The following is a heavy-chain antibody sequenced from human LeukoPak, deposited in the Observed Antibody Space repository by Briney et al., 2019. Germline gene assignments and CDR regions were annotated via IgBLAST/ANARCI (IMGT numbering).Heavy chain of an antibody. D-gene: IGHD6-19*01. V-gene: IGHV4-39*07. Sequence: SETLSLTCTVSGGSISSSSYYWGWIRQPPGKGLEWIGSINYSGTTYYNPSLKSRLTISVDTSKNQFSLRLSSVTAADTAVYYCARINSGWYEGAFDIWGQGTMVTVSS. J-gene: IGHJ3*02. CDR1: GGSISSSSYY. CDR2: INYSGTT. CDR3: ARINSGWYEGAFDI.